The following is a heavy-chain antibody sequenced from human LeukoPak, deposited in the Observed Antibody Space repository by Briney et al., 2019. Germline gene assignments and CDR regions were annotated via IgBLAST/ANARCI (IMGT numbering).Heavy chain of an antibody. Sequence: GGSLRLSCAASGFTFSSYTMHWVRQAPGKGLEWVAVISYDGSNKYYADSVKGRFTISRDNSKNTLYLQMNSLRAEGTAVYYCARDISDYGDCLDYWGQGTLVTVSS. D-gene: IGHD4-17*01. V-gene: IGHV3-30*01. CDR2: ISYDGSNK. J-gene: IGHJ4*02. CDR3: ARDISDYGDCLDY. CDR1: GFTFSSYT.